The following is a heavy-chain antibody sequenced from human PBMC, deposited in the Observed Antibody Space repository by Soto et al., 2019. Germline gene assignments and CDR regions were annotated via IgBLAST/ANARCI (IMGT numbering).Heavy chain of an antibody. CDR3: VRYLGSSDLDP. J-gene: IGHJ5*02. V-gene: IGHV3-30*01. Sequence: QAQLVESGGGVVQPGGSLRLSCVASGFSLYSYVIHWVRQTPGKGLQWMAVISIDGTRTYYADSVKGRFTVSRDNSKNTQYLQMYGLTIEDTAIYYCVRYLGSSDLDPWGQGTLVTLSS. D-gene: IGHD6-13*01. CDR2: ISIDGTRT. CDR1: GFSLYSYV.